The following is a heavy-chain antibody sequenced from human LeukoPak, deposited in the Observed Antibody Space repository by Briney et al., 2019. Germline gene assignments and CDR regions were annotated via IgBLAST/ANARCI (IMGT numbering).Heavy chain of an antibody. D-gene: IGHD3-22*01. CDR3: VQASGYYYVDRGYYYWT. Sequence: GGSLRLSCSASGFPFGSYAMHWVRQAPGKGLEYVSAITNNGGSKYYADSVKGRFTISRDNSKNTLYLEMSSLKPEDTAVYYCVQASGYYYVDRGYYYWTWGQGTLVTVSS. CDR1: GFPFGSYA. CDR2: ITNNGGSK. J-gene: IGHJ5*02. V-gene: IGHV3-64D*06.